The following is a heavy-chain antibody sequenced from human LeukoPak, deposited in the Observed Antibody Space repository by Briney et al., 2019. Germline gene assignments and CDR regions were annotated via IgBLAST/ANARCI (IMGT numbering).Heavy chain of an antibody. D-gene: IGHD5-24*01. CDR3: ASDRRDGYKTDWYFDL. Sequence: GGSLRLSCAASGFTFSSYWMSWVRQAPGKGLEGVANIKQDGSEKYYVDSVKGRFTISRDNAKNSLYLQMNSLRAEDTAVYYCASDRRDGYKTDWYFDLWGRGTLVTVSS. CDR2: IKQDGSEK. V-gene: IGHV3-7*01. CDR1: GFTFSSYW. J-gene: IGHJ2*01.